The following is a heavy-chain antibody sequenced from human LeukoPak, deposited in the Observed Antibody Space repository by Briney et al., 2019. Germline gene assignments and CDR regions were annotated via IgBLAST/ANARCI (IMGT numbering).Heavy chain of an antibody. CDR3: ASSGLGITPFDY. V-gene: IGHV4-59*01. J-gene: IGHJ4*02. CDR1: GGSISSYY. CDR2: IYYSGST. Sequence: SETLSLTCTVSGGSISSYYWSWIRQPPGKGLEWIGYIYYSGSTNYNPSLKSRVTISVDTSKNQSSLKLSSVTAADTAVYYCASSGLGITPFDYWGQGTLVTVSS. D-gene: IGHD3-22*01.